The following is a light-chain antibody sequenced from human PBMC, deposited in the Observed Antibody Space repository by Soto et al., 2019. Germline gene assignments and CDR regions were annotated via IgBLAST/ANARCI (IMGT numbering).Light chain of an antibody. CDR1: QSISSW. CDR3: QQYNSYPLT. CDR2: KAS. Sequence: DIQMTQSPSTLSASVGDRVTITCRASQSISSWLAWYQQKPGKAPNLLIYKASSLESGVPSRFSGSGSGTEFTLTIRILQHDDFATYYCQQYNSYPLTFGGGTKVEIK. V-gene: IGKV1-5*03. J-gene: IGKJ4*01.